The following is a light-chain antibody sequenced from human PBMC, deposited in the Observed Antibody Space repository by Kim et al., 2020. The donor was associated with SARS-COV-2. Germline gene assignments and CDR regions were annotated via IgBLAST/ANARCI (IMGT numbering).Light chain of an antibody. CDR2: DVS. V-gene: IGLV2-14*03. Sequence: GQSITISCTGTNSDVGGYNYVSWYQQHPGKAPKLMIYDVSGRPSGVSNRFSGSKSGNTASLTISGLQAEDEADYYCSSYTSTSTYVFGTGTKVTVL. CDR3: SSYTSTSTYV. CDR1: NSDVGGYNY. J-gene: IGLJ1*01.